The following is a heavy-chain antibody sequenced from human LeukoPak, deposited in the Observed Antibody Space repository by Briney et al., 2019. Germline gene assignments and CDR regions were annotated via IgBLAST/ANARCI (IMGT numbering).Heavy chain of an antibody. D-gene: IGHD1-20*01. J-gene: IGHJ4*02. V-gene: IGHV6-1*01. CDR1: GDSVSSNSAA. Sequence: SQTLSLTCAISGDSVSSNSAAWNWIRQSPSRGLEWLGRTYYRSKWYNDYAVSVKSRITINPDTSKNQFSLKLNSVTPEDTAVYYCARVYSSPGSRGYNWNDFDYWGPGTLVTVSS. CDR2: TYYRSKWYN. CDR3: ARVYSSPGSRGYNWNDFDY.